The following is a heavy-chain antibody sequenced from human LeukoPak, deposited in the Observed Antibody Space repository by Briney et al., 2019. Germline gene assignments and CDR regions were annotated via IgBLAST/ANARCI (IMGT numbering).Heavy chain of an antibody. D-gene: IGHD6-13*01. V-gene: IGHV3-21*01. CDR3: ASSAAATMIYYYYGMDV. Sequence: GGSLRLSCAASGFTLSSYSMNWVRRAPGKGLEWVSSISSSSSYIYYADSVKGRFTISRDNAKNSLYLQMNSLRAEDTAVYYCASSAAATMIYYYYGMDVWGQGTTVTVSS. CDR2: ISSSSSYI. J-gene: IGHJ6*02. CDR1: GFTLSSYS.